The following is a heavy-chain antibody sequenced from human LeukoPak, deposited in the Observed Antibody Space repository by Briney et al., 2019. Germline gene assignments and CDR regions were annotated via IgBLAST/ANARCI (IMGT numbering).Heavy chain of an antibody. CDR2: INPNSGGT. D-gene: IGHD2-15*01. J-gene: IGHJ4*02. Sequence: EASVKVSFKASGYTFSDYYIHWVRQAPGQGLEWMGWINPNSGGTKYAQKFQGRVTMTRDTSISTAYMDLSSLGSDGTAVFYCVRKSATRRTSEFDYWGQGTPVTVSS. V-gene: IGHV1-2*02. CDR3: VRKSATRRTSEFDY. CDR1: GYTFSDYY.